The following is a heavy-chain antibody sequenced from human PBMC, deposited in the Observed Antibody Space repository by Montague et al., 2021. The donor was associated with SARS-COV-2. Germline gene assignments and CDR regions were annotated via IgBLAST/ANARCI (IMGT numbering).Heavy chain of an antibody. CDR1: GGSISSYN. Sequence: SETLSLICTVSGGSISSYNWSWIRQPPGKGLECIGYIYYSGNTNYNPSLKSRVTISVDASKSQFSLKLSSVTAADTAVYYCAGLQGDRSLYGMDVWGQGTTVTVSS. V-gene: IGHV4-59*01. J-gene: IGHJ6*02. D-gene: IGHD3-22*01. CDR3: AGLQGDRSLYGMDV. CDR2: IYYSGNT.